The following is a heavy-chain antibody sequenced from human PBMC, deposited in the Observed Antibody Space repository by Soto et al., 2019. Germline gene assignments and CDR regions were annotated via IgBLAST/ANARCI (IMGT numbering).Heavy chain of an antibody. CDR1: GFTFNNYG. CDR2: IWNDGSNS. J-gene: IGHJ6*02. CDR3: ARRQIPPPTRGAANARGAMDV. D-gene: IGHD6-13*01. V-gene: IGHV3-33*01. Sequence: QVQLVESGGGVVQPGRSLRLSCAASGFTFNNYGMHRVRQAPGKGLEWLAVIWNDGSNSSYANSVKGRFTISRDNSKNTLYLQMSSLRAEDTGVYYCARRQIPPPTRGAANARGAMDVWGQGTTVTVSS.